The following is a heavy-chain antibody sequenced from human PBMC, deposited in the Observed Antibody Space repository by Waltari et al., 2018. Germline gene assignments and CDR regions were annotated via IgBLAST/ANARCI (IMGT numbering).Heavy chain of an antibody. D-gene: IGHD2-15*01. CDR3: ARDRGRGLYFDS. CDR1: GDSMSGRDG. Sequence: QVQLQESGPGLVKPSGTLSLTCAVSGDSMSGRDGWSWVRQAPGRGLGWVGQVHRSGKTRYSPSLESRVTLSIGTSTQQFSQILTSATAADTAVYYCARDRGRGLYFDSWGQGTLVTVSP. J-gene: IGHJ4*02. CDR2: VHRSGKT. V-gene: IGHV4-4*02.